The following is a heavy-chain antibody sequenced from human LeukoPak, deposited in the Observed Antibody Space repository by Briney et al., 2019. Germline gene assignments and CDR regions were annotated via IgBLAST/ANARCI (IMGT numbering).Heavy chain of an antibody. Sequence: SETLSLTCTVSGGAISSSNFYWGWIRQPPGKGLEWIGSVYYSGSTYYNPSLQSRVTISVETSKNQFSLKLSSVTAADTAVYYCGRLSGPNWGSVDAFAIGAKGPRYTV. CDR1: GGAISSSNFY. D-gene: IGHD7-27*01. CDR3: GRLSGPNWGSVDAFAI. CDR2: VYYSGST. J-gene: IGHJ3*02. V-gene: IGHV4-39*01.